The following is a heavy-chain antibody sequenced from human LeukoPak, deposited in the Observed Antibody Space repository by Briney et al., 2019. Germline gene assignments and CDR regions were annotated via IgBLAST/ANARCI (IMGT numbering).Heavy chain of an antibody. CDR2: INHSGST. Sequence: PSETLSLTCAVYGGSFSGYYWSWIRQPPGKGLEWIGEINHSGSTNYNPSLKSRVTISVDTSKNQFSLRLNSVTAADSAVYYCARATSYIAVTGTYFDYWGQGTLVTVSS. CDR1: GGSFSGYY. J-gene: IGHJ4*02. D-gene: IGHD6-19*01. CDR3: ARATSYIAVTGTYFDY. V-gene: IGHV4-34*01.